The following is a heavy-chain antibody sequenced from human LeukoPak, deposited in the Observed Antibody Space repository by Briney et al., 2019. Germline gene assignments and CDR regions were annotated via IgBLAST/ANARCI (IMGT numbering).Heavy chain of an antibody. V-gene: IGHV3-48*01. D-gene: IGHD3-3*01. CDR3: ARGPLWSGYYWFDP. J-gene: IGHJ5*02. CDR1: GFTFSSYS. CDR2: ISSSSSTI. Sequence: GGSLRLSCAASGFTFSSYSMNWVRQAPGKGLEWVSYISSSSSTIYYADSVKGRFTISRDNAKNSLYLQMNSLRAEDTAVYYCARGPLWSGYYWFDPWGQGTLVIVSS.